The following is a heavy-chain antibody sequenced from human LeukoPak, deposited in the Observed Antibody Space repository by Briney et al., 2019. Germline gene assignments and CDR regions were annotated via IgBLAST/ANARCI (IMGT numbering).Heavy chain of an antibody. CDR2: ISGSGGNT. CDR3: AKGNYGEKIDY. V-gene: IGHV3-23*01. CDR1: GFTFGNYA. J-gene: IGHJ4*02. Sequence: GGSLRLSCAASGFTFGNYAMSWVRQAPGKGLEWVSAISGSGGNTYYADSVKGRFTISRGNSKNTLYLQMTSLRAEDTALYYCAKGNYGEKIDYWGPGTLVTVSS. D-gene: IGHD4-17*01.